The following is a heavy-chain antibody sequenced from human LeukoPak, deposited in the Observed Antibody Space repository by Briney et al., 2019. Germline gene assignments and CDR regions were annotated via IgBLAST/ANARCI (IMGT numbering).Heavy chain of an antibody. D-gene: IGHD3-22*01. J-gene: IGHJ4*02. CDR2: ISYDGSRT. CDR3: ARGYVYYYDSSGHPGFDY. V-gene: IGHV3-74*01. Sequence: GGSLRHSCAASGFTLSSYWLHWVRQAPGKGLVWVSRISYDGSRTNYADCVKGRFTISRDNTKNMLYLQMNSLRAEDTAVYFCARGYVYYYDSSGHPGFDYWGQGTLVTVSS. CDR1: GFTLSSYW.